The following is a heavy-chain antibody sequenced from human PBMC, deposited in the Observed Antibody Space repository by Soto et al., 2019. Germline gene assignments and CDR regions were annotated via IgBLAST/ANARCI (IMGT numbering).Heavy chain of an antibody. V-gene: IGHV1-69*13. CDR1: GGTFSSYA. CDR3: ARALSSSSSAEYFQH. D-gene: IGHD6-6*01. J-gene: IGHJ1*01. CDR2: IIPIFGTA. Sequence: ASVKVSCKASGGTFSSYAISWVRQAPGQGLEWMGGIIPIFGTANYAQKFQGRVTITADESTSTAYMELSSLRSEDTAVYYCARALSSSSSAEYFQHWGQGTLFTVSS.